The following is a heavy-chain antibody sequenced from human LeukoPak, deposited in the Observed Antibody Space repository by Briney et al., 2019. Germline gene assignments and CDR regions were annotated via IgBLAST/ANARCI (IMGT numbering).Heavy chain of an antibody. CDR1: GFTFSSYW. CDR2: IKQDGSEK. Sequence: GGSLRLSCAASGFTFSSYWMSWVRQAPGKGLEWVANIKQDGSEKYYVDSVKGRFTISRDNAKNSLYLQMNSLRAEDTAVYYCASLGGYDFVWGSYRHDWGQGTLVTVSS. CDR3: ASLGGYDFVWGSYRHD. D-gene: IGHD3-16*02. V-gene: IGHV3-7*01. J-gene: IGHJ4*02.